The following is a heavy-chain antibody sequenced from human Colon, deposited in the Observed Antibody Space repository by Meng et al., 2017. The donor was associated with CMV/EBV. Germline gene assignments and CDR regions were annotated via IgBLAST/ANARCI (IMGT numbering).Heavy chain of an antibody. CDR3: ARIYDYGGAHYGMDV. CDR2: IYYSGAT. V-gene: IGHV4-39*07. CDR1: GGSISTSNYY. J-gene: IGHJ6*02. D-gene: IGHD4/OR15-4a*01. Sequence: GSLRLSCTVSGGSISTSNYYWGWIRQPPGKGLEWIGSIYYSGATDYNPSLKSRVTISVDTPKNQFSLKLSSVTAADTALYYCARIYDYGGAHYGMDVWGQGTTVTVSS.